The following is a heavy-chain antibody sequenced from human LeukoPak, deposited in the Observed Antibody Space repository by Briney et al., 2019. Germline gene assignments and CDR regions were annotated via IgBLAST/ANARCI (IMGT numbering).Heavy chain of an antibody. D-gene: IGHD3-10*01. V-gene: IGHV1-24*01. Sequence: ASVKVSCKASGYTFTSYGISCVRQAPGKRPERRGGFDPEDGETIYAQKFQGRVTMTEDTSTDTAYMELSSLRSEDTAVYYCATVIMVRGVYYYFDYWGQGTLVTVSS. CDR1: GYTFTSYG. CDR2: FDPEDGET. J-gene: IGHJ4*02. CDR3: ATVIMVRGVYYYFDY.